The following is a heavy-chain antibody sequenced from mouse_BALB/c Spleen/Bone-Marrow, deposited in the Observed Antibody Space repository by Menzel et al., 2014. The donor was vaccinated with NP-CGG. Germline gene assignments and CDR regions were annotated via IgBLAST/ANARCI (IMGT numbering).Heavy chain of an antibody. CDR1: GFDFSGYW. CDR2: INPGSSTI. J-gene: IGHJ2*01. CDR3: ARLGYYGYFAC. Sequence: EVKVVESGGGLVQPGGSLILSCAASGFDFSGYWMSWARQAPGKGQEWIGEINPGSSTINYTPSLKDKFIISRDNAKKTLYLQINKVRSEDTALYYCARLGYYGYFACWGQGTTLTVSS. V-gene: IGHV4-2*02. D-gene: IGHD1-1*01.